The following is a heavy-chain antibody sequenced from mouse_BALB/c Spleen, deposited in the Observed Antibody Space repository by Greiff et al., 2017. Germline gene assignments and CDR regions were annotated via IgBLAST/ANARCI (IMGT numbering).Heavy chain of an antibody. Sequence: QVQLKQPGAELVRPGASVKLSCKASGYTFTSYWINWVKQRPGQGLEWIGNIYPSDSYTNYNQKFKDKATLTVDKSSSTAYMQLSSPTSEDSAVYYCTRVDDYDVWGQGTLVTVSA. J-gene: IGHJ3*01. V-gene: IGHV1-69*02. CDR1: GYTFTSYW. CDR2: IYPSDSYT. D-gene: IGHD2-4*01. CDR3: TRVDDYDV.